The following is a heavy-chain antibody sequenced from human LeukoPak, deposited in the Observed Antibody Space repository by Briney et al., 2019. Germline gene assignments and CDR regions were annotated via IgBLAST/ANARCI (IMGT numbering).Heavy chain of an antibody. J-gene: IGHJ4*02. Sequence: ASVEVSCTASGYTFTSYGISWVRQAPGQGLEWMGWISAYNGNTNYAQTLQGRVTMTTDTSTSTAYMELRSLRSDDTAVYYCARDVRSWSYYFDYWGQGTLVTVSS. D-gene: IGHD6-13*01. V-gene: IGHV1-18*04. CDR3: ARDVRSWSYYFDY. CDR2: ISAYNGNT. CDR1: GYTFTSYG.